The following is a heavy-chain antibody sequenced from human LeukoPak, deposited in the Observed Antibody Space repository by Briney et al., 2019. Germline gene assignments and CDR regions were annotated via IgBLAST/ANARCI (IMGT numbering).Heavy chain of an antibody. V-gene: IGHV3-48*03. D-gene: IGHD5-12*01. CDR2: ISSSGSTI. J-gene: IGHJ4*02. CDR1: GFTFSSYE. CDR3: ARDTVDIVATSAYFEY. Sequence: GGSLRLSCAASGFTFSSYEMNWVRQAPGKGLEWVSYISSSGSTIYYADSVKGRFTISRDNSKNTLYLHMNSLRAEDTAVYYCARDTVDIVATSAYFEYWGQGTLVTVSS.